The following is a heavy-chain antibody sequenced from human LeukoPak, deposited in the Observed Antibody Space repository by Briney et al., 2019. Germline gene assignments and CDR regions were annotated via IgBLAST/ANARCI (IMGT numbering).Heavy chain of an antibody. V-gene: IGHV1-2*02. CDR3: ARVISLYYFNDFGIDY. CDR2: INPNSGGT. CDR1: GYTFTGYY. D-gene: IGHD2/OR15-2a*01. J-gene: IGHJ4*02. Sequence: ASVKVSCKASGYTFTGYYMHWVRQAPGQGLEWMGWINPNSGGTNYAQKFQGRVTMTRDTSISTAYMELSRLRSDDTAVYYCARVISLYYFNDFGIDYWGQGTLVTVSS.